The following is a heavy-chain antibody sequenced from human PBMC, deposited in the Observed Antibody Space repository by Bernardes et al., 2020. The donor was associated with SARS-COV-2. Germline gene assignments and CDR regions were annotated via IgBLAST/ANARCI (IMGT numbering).Heavy chain of an antibody. J-gene: IGHJ6*02. Sequence: GGSLRLSCAGSGFDFSDYWMTWVRQAPGKGLEWVANIKRDGSETYYVDSVNGRFTISRDNAKNLVFLQMNSLRAEDTAVFYCVRSAGMDVWGQGTMVTVSS. CDR1: GFDFSDYW. V-gene: IGHV3-7*03. CDR3: VRSAGMDV. CDR2: IKRDGSET.